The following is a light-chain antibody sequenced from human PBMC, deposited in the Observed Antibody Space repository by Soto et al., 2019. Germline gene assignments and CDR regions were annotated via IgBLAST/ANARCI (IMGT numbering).Light chain of an antibody. J-gene: IGLJ2*01. CDR2: DVD. CDR1: NSDVGHYNY. Sequence: QSALTQPRSVSGSPGQSVTISCTGTNSDVGHYNYVSWYQQHPGKAPKLIIFDVDKRPSGVPDRFSSSKSGNTASLTISGLQAEDEADYYCCSYAGSSWIFGGGTKLTVL. CDR3: CSYAGSSWI. V-gene: IGLV2-11*01.